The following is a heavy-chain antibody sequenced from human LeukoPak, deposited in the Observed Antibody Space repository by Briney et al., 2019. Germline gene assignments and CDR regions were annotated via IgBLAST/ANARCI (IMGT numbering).Heavy chain of an antibody. Sequence: GGSLRLSCAASGFTFSSYGMNWVRQAPGKGLEWVSSISSSSSYIYYADSVKGRFTISRDNAKNSLYLQMNSLRAEDTAVYYCARGTKRGLGAFDIWGQGTMVTVSS. CDR3: ARGTKRGLGAFDI. D-gene: IGHD3-10*01. V-gene: IGHV3-21*01. CDR1: GFTFSSYG. J-gene: IGHJ3*02. CDR2: ISSSSSYI.